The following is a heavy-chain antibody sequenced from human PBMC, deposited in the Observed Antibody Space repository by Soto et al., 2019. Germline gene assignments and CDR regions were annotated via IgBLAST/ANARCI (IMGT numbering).Heavy chain of an antibody. CDR1: GGIFNSYA. D-gene: IGHD2-2*01. V-gene: IGHV1-46*02. Sequence: ASVKVSCKVSGGIFNSYAISWVRQAPGQGLQWMGIINPGGGRTAYAQKFQGRVTLTRDMSTSTVYMELTSLTYDDTPVYYCARDVSGPGATYVMDVWGQGTTVTVSS. J-gene: IGHJ6*02. CDR3: ARDVSGPGATYVMDV. CDR2: INPGGGRT.